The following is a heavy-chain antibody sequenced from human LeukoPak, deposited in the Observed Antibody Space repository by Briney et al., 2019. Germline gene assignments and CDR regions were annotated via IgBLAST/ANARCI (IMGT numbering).Heavy chain of an antibody. Sequence: GGSLRLSCAASGFSFTSYWMHWVRQAPGKGLVWVSRINSDGSSKTYADSVKGRFTISRDNAKNTLYLQINTLRGEDTAVYYCARESAVVLVPFGSWGQGTLVTVSS. CDR3: ARESAVVLVPFGS. V-gene: IGHV3-74*01. J-gene: IGHJ5*02. D-gene: IGHD3-22*01. CDR1: GFSFTSYW. CDR2: INSDGSSK.